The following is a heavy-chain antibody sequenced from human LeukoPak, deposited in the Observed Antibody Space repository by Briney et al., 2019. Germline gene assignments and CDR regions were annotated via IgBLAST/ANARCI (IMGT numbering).Heavy chain of an antibody. V-gene: IGHV3-21*01. D-gene: IGHD3-10*01. CDR3: ARAGGITMVRGEYYFDY. Sequence: PGGSLRLSCAASGFTFSSYSMNWVRQAPGKGLEWVSSISSSSSYIYYADSVKGRFTISRDNAKNSLYLQMNSLRAEDTAVYYCARAGGITMVRGEYYFDYWGQGTLVTVSS. J-gene: IGHJ4*02. CDR2: ISSSSSYI. CDR1: GFTFSSYS.